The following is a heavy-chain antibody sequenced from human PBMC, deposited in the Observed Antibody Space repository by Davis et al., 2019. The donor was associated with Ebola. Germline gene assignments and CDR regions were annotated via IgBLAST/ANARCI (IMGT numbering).Heavy chain of an antibody. CDR3: TTPGGQDSGYDVFDI. CDR1: GVTFNNST. D-gene: IGHD5-12*01. Sequence: ASVKVSCKASGVTFNNSTISWVRQAPGQGLEWMGMINPNDGRTIYAQKFQGRVTVTRDTSTTTVYMDLSSLRSEDTALYYCTTPGGQDSGYDVFDIWGQGTMVTVSS. V-gene: IGHV1-46*03. CDR2: INPNDGRT. J-gene: IGHJ3*02.